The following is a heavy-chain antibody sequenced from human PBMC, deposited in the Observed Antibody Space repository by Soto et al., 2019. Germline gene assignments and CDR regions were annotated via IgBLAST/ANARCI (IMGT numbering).Heavy chain of an antibody. CDR1: GGTFSSYA. D-gene: IGHD2-8*01. CDR2: IIPIFGTA. V-gene: IGHV1-69*13. J-gene: IGHJ5*02. CDR3: ARGTVLRVYASWFDP. Sequence: GASVKVSCKASGGTFSSYAISWVRQAPGQGLEWMGGIIPIFGTANYAQKFQGRVTITADESTSTAYMELSSLRSEDTAVYYCARGTVLRVYASWFDPWGQGTLVTVSS.